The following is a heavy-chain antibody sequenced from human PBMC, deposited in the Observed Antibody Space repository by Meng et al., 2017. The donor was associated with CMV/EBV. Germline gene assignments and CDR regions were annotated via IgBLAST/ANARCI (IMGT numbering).Heavy chain of an antibody. CDR3: ARPHQTSGYYESYYYYGMDV. Sequence: SVKVSCKASGGTFSSYAIRWVRQAPGQGLEWMGGIIPIFGTANYAQKFQGRVTITTDESTSTAYMELSSLRSEDTAVYYCARPHQTSGYYESYYYYGMDVWGQGTTVTVSS. CDR1: GGTFSSYA. D-gene: IGHD3-3*01. J-gene: IGHJ6*02. V-gene: IGHV1-69*05. CDR2: IIPIFGTA.